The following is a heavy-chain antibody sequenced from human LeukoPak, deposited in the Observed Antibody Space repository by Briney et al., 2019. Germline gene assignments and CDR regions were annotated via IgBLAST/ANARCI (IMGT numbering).Heavy chain of an antibody. Sequence: GGSLRLSCAASGFTFSNYAMSWVRQAPGKGLEWVSVISGSGGSTHYTDPVNGRFTISRDNSKNTLSLQMNSLRAEDTAVYYCTSLSDAIESFGTRNLWGQGTLVTVSS. V-gene: IGHV3-23*01. CDR3: TSLSDAIESFGTRNL. D-gene: IGHD2-8*01. J-gene: IGHJ5*02. CDR1: GFTFSNYA. CDR2: ISGSGGST.